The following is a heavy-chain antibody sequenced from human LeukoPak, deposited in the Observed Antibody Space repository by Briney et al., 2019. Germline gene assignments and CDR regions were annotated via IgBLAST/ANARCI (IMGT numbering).Heavy chain of an antibody. CDR1: GFSFSSYE. Sequence: PGGSLRLSCAASGFSFSSYEMNWVRQAPGKGLEWVSYISSSGSTIYYADSVKGRFTISRDNAKNSLYLQMNSLRAEDTAVYYCARGHGFGELLYWFDHWGQGTLVTVSS. V-gene: IGHV3-48*03. CDR3: ARGHGFGELLYWFDH. CDR2: ISSSGSTI. D-gene: IGHD3-10*01. J-gene: IGHJ5*02.